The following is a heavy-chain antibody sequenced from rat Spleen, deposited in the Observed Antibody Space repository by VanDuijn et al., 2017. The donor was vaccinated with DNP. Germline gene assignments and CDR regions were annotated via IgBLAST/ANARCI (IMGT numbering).Heavy chain of an antibody. J-gene: IGHJ2*01. CDR3: ARPPDGFYHVNWFAY. V-gene: IGHV5-22*01. Sequence: EVQLVESGGGLVQPGRSLKLSCAASGFTFSDYYMAWVRQAPKKGLEWVASISYEGGTTYYGDSVKGRFTIFRDNAKSTLYLQMNSLRSEDTATYYCARPPDGFYHVNWFAYWGQGVMVTVSS. CDR2: ISYEGGTT. CDR1: GFTFSDYY. D-gene: IGHD1-12*03.